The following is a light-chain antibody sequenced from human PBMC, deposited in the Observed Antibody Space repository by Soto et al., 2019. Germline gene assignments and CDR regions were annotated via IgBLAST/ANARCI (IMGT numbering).Light chain of an antibody. J-gene: IGKJ1*01. CDR2: GAS. CDR3: QHYGSSLWT. V-gene: IGKV3-20*01. CDR1: QSVSSSY. Sequence: PGERATLSCRASQSVSSSYLAWYQQKPGQAPRLLIYGASSRATGIPDRFSGSGSGTDFTLTISRLEPEDFAVYYCQHYGSSLWTFGQGTRWIS.